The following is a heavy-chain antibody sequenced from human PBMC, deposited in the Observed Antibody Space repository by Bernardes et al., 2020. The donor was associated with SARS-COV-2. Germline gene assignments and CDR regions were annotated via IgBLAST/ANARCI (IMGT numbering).Heavy chain of an antibody. J-gene: IGHJ4*02. CDR3: AKRRWGAAAGTDY. D-gene: IGHD6-13*01. V-gene: IGHV4-4*02. CDR1: GGSISSSNW. Sequence: SETLSLTCAVSGGSISSSNWWSWVRQPPGKGLEWIGEIYHSGSTNYNPSLKSRVTISVDKSKNQFSLKLSSVTAADTAVYYCAKRRWGAAAGTDYWGQGTLVTVSS. CDR2: IYHSGST.